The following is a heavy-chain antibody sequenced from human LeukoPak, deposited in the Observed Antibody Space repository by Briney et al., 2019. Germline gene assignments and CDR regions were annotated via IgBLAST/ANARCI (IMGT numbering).Heavy chain of an antibody. Sequence: ASVKVSCKASGYTFTGYYMLWVRQAPGQGLEWMGWINPNSGGTNYAQKFQGRVTMTRDTSISTAYMELSRLRSDDTAVYYCARDFELAPYYYGMDVWGQGTTVTVSS. CDR1: GYTFTGYY. CDR2: INPNSGGT. CDR3: ARDFELAPYYYGMDV. J-gene: IGHJ6*02. V-gene: IGHV1-2*02.